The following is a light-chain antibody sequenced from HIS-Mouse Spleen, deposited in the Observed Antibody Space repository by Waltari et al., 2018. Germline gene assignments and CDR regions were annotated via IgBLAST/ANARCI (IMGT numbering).Light chain of an antibody. V-gene: IGLV3-10*01. J-gene: IGLJ2*01. Sequence: SYELTQPPSVSVSPGQTASITCSGDALTKKNANRYQKKTGQAPVLVIYEYSKRPSGIPERFSGSSSGTMATLTISGAQVEDEADYYCYSTDSSGNHRVFGGGTKLTVL. CDR2: EYS. CDR1: ALTKKN. CDR3: YSTDSSGNHRV.